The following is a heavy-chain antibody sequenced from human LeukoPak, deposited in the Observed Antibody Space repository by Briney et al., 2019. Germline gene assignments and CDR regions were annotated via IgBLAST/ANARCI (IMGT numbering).Heavy chain of an antibody. CDR1: GFTFSSYT. J-gene: IGHJ4*02. D-gene: IGHD3-10*01. V-gene: IGHV3-48*04. Sequence: GGSLRLSRAASGFTFSSYTMNWVRQAPGKGLEWVSYISSGSNTIYYAGSVKGRFTISRDNTKNSLYLQMNSLRAEDTAVYYCAIGGTMVRGGTFDYWGQGTLVTVSS. CDR2: ISSGSNTI. CDR3: AIGGTMVRGGTFDY.